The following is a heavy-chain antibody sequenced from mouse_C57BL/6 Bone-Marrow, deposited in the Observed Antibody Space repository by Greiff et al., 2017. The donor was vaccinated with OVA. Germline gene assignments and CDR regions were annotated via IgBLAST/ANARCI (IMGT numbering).Heavy chain of an antibody. CDR2: ISSGGSYT. Sequence: EVHLVESGGDLVKPGGSLKLSCAASGFTFSSYGMSWVRQTPDKRLEWVATISSGGSYTYYPDSVKGRFTISRDNAKNTLYLQMSSLKSEDTAMYYCARHTDITTDAMDYWGQGTSVTVSS. J-gene: IGHJ4*01. CDR1: GFTFSSYG. V-gene: IGHV5-6*01. CDR3: ARHTDITTDAMDY. D-gene: IGHD1-1*01.